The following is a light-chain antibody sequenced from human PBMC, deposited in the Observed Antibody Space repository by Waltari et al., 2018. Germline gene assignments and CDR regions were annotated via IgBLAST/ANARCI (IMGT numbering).Light chain of an antibody. J-gene: IGLJ2*01. CDR3: SSYTTGRTVVI. CDR1: NDDIGAYTY. V-gene: IGLV2-14*03. Sequence: QSALTQPASVSGSPGQSITISCTGTNDDIGAYTYVPWYQLHPGQAPKLIIYDVSKRPSGVSDRFSGSKSANTASLTISDLQAEDDNDYYCSSYTTGRTVVIFGGGTKLTVL. CDR2: DVS.